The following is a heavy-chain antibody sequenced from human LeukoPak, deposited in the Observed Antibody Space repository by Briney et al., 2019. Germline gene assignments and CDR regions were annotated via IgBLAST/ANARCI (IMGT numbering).Heavy chain of an antibody. CDR1: GGSFSGYY. CDR2: INHSGST. CDR3: AGGPRIVAALNWFDP. V-gene: IGHV4-34*01. Sequence: SETLSLTCAVYGGSFSGYYWSWIRQPPGKGLEWIGEINHSGSTNYNPSLKSRVTISVDTSKNQFSLKLSSVTAADTAVYYCAGGPRIVAALNWFDPWGQGTLVTVSS. J-gene: IGHJ5*02. D-gene: IGHD2-21*01.